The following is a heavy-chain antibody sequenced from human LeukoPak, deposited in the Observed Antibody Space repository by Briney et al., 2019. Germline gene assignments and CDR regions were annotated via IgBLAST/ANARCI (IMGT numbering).Heavy chain of an antibody. CDR1: GGSFSGYY. CDR2: INHSRST. J-gene: IGHJ5*02. D-gene: IGHD3-10*01. Sequence: SETLSLTCAVYGGSFSGYYWSWIRQPPGKGLEWIGEINHSRSTNYNPSLKSRVTISVDTSKNQFSLKLSSVTAADTAVYYCARSGGNWFDPWGQGTLVTVSS. V-gene: IGHV4-34*01. CDR3: ARSGGNWFDP.